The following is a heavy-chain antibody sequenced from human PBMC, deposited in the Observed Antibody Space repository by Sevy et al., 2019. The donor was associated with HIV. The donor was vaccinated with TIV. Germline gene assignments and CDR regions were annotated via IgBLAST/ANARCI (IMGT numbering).Heavy chain of an antibody. D-gene: IGHD3-22*01. CDR1: GYTFTNYG. Sequence: ASVKVSCKASGYTFTNYGITWVRQAPGQGLEWMGRISGYNGNTKYAQNLQGRVTMTTDTSTSTAYMELRSLRSDDTAVYYCARDESFSLIILDLDYWGQGTLVTVSS. CDR3: ARDESFSLIILDLDY. J-gene: IGHJ4*02. V-gene: IGHV1-18*01. CDR2: ISGYNGNT.